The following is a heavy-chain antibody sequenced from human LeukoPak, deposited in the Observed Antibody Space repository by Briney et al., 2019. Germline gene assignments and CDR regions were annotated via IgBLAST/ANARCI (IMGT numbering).Heavy chain of an antibody. CDR2: TYYKSKWSN. D-gene: IGHD2-2*01. CDR1: GDSVSSNSVV. Sequence: SQTLSLTCAISGDSVSSNSVVWNWTRQSPSRGLEWLGRTYYKSKWSNNYAVSVKSRIIINPDTSENQFSLQLNSVTPEDTAVYYCARGDQAFDYWGQGTLVTVSS. V-gene: IGHV6-1*01. J-gene: IGHJ4*02. CDR3: ARGDQAFDY.